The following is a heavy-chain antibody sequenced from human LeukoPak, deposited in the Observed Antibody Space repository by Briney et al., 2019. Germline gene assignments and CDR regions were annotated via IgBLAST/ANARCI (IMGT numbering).Heavy chain of an antibody. J-gene: IGHJ3*02. D-gene: IGHD2-15*01. V-gene: IGHV1-2*02. CDR1: GYTFTGYY. CDR3: ARVLNCSGGSCYGVNAFDI. CDR2: INPNSGGT. Sequence: APVKVSCKASGYTFTGYYMHWVRQAPGQGLEWMGWINPNSGGTNYAQKFQGRVTMTRDTSISTAYMELSRLRSDDTAVYYCARVLNCSGGSCYGVNAFDIWGQGTMVTVSS.